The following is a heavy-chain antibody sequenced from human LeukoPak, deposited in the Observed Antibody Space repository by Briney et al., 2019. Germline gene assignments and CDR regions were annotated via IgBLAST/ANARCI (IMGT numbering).Heavy chain of an antibody. Sequence: GASVKVSCKASGYTFTSYDINWVRQATGQGLEWMGWMNPNSGNTGYAQKFQGRVTMTRTTSISTAYMELSRLRSEDTAVYYCARIGDCSGGSCFDYWGQGTLVTVSS. D-gene: IGHD2-15*01. CDR3: ARIGDCSGGSCFDY. CDR2: MNPNSGNT. V-gene: IGHV1-8*01. CDR1: GYTFTSYD. J-gene: IGHJ4*02.